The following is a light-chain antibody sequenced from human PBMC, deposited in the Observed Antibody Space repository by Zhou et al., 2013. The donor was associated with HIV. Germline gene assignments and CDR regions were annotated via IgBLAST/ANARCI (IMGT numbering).Light chain of an antibody. J-gene: IGKJ1*01. V-gene: IGKV1-13*02. CDR3: QQSYSPPWT. CDR1: QGISSA. Sequence: IQMTQSPSSLSASAGDTVTITCRASQGISSALAWYQQKPGKAPKLLIYDASSLESGVPSRFIGSGSGTDFTLTISGLLPEDFAIYYCQQSYSPPWTFGQGTKVDIK. CDR2: DAS.